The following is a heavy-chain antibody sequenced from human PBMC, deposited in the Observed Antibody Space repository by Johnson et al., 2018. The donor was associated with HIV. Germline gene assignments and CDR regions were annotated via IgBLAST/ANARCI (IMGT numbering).Heavy chain of an antibody. D-gene: IGHD2-2*01. Sequence: EQLVESGGGLVRPGGSLRLSCAASGFTFDDYGMSWVRQAPGKGLAWVSGINWNGGSTGYADSVKGRFTISRANAKTSLYLQMNSLRAEDTALYYCARSAGWGLCDAFDIWGQGTMVTVSS. V-gene: IGHV3-20*04. CDR2: INWNGGST. J-gene: IGHJ3*02. CDR3: ARSAGWGLCDAFDI. CDR1: GFTFDDYG.